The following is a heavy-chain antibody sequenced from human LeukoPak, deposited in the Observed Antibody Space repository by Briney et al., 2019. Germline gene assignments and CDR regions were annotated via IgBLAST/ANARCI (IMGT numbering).Heavy chain of an antibody. D-gene: IGHD1-26*01. CDR1: GYSISSGYY. J-gene: IGHJ6*02. CDR2: IYQSGST. CDR3: ARDWRVGATYYYYGMDV. Sequence: SETLSLTCSVSGYSISSGYYWGWIRQPPGKGLEWIGSIYQSGSTYYNPSLKSRVTVSVDTSRNQFSLKLSSVTAADTAVYYCARDWRVGATYYYYGMDVWGQGTTVAVSS. V-gene: IGHV4-38-2*02.